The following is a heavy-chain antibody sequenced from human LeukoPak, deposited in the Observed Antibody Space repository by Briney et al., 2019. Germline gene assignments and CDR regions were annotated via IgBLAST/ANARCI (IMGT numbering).Heavy chain of an antibody. CDR1: GYTFTDYY. D-gene: IGHD6-19*01. V-gene: IGHV1-69-2*01. CDR2: VDPEDGET. CDR3: ATGMASSGWGLVD. J-gene: IGHJ4*02. Sequence: ASVKVPCKVSGYTFTDYYMHWVQQAPGKGLDWMGLVDPEDGETIYAEKFQGRVAITADTSTDTAYMELSSLRSEDTAVYYCATGMASSGWGLVDWGQGTLVTVSS.